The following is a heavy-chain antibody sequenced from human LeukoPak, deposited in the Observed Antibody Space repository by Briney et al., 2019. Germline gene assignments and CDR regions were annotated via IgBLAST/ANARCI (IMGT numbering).Heavy chain of an antibody. CDR3: ASRDYFDY. CDR2: IKQDGNEK. V-gene: IGHV3-7*02. J-gene: IGHJ4*02. CDR1: GFTFSSCW. Sequence: GGSLRLSCAASGFTFSSCWMTWVRQAPGKGLEWVANIKQDGNEKYYVDSVKGRFSISRDNAKNSVYLQMNSLRDEDTAVYYCASRDYFDYWGQGTLVTVSS.